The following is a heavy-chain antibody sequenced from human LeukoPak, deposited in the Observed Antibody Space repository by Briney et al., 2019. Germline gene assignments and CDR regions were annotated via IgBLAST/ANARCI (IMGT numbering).Heavy chain of an antibody. J-gene: IGHJ4*03. Sequence: GGSLRLSCSASGFTFSSYGMHWVRQAPGKGLEYVSAISSNGGSTYYADSVKGRFTISRDNSKNTLYLQMSSLRAEDTAVYSCVKGRGYYPDYDIDNCGHGNPVTVS. D-gene: IGHD3-22*01. CDR2: ISSNGGST. CDR3: VKGRGYYPDYDIDN. CDR1: GFTFSSYG. V-gene: IGHV3-64D*06.